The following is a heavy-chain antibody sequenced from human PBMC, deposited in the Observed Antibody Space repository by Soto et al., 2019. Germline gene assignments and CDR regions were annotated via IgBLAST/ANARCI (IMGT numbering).Heavy chain of an antibody. CDR2: IYYSGST. CDR1: GGSISSGGYY. J-gene: IGHJ5*02. Sequence: QVQLQESGPGLVKPSQTLSLTCTVSGGSISSGGYYWSWIRQHPGKGLEWIGYIYYSGSTYYNPSLKSRVTISVDTSKNQFSLKLSSVTAADTAVYYCARDSNTIFGVVTPGWYWFDPWGQGTLVTVSS. D-gene: IGHD3-3*01. V-gene: IGHV4-31*03. CDR3: ARDSNTIFGVVTPGWYWFDP.